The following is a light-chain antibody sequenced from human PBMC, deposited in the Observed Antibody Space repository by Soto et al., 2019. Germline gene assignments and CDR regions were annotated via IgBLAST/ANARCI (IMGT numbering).Light chain of an antibody. CDR2: LGS. Sequence: DIVMTQSPLSLPVTPGEPASISCRSSQSLLHSNGYNYLDWYLQKPGQSPQLLIYLGSNRSSGVPDRFSGSGSGTDFTLKVSRVEAEDVGVYYCMQNLKSWTCGQGTKVDIK. CDR3: MQNLKSWT. J-gene: IGKJ1*01. CDR1: QSLLHSNGYNY. V-gene: IGKV2-28*01.